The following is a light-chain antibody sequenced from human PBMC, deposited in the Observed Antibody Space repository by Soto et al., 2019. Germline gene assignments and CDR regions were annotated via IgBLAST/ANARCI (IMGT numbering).Light chain of an antibody. CDR3: AAWDDGLNAHV. V-gene: IGLV1-47*02. J-gene: IGLJ1*01. CDR2: LDH. Sequence: QSVLIQPPSASSTPGQRVTISCSGSYSNIGTFYVYWYQLLPGAAPRLLFYLDHKRPSGVPDRFSGSKSGTSASMALSGLRSEDEGDSFCAAWDDGLNAHVFGTANKVT. CDR1: YSNIGTFY.